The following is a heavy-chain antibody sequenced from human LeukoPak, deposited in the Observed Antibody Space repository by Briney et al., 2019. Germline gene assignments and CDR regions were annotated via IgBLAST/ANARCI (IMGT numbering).Heavy chain of an antibody. CDR1: GFTFDDYA. CDR2: ISWNSGSI. Sequence: PGGSLRLSCAASGFTFDDYAMPWVRQAPGKGLEWVSGISWNSGSIGYADSVKGRFTISRDNAKNSLYLQMNSLRAEDTALYYCAKEGIAAAGTYYFDYWGQGTLVTVSS. CDR3: AKEGIAAAGTYYFDY. V-gene: IGHV3-9*01. J-gene: IGHJ4*02. D-gene: IGHD6-13*01.